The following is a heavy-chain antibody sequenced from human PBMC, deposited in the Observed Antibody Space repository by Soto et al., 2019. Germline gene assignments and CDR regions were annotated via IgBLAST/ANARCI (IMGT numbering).Heavy chain of an antibody. D-gene: IGHD3-9*01. CDR1: GGSINSRGYY. J-gene: IGHJ5*02. CDR2: IYYSGSI. Sequence: PSETLSLTCTVSGGSINSRGYYWTWIRQHPGKGLEWIGNIYYSGSIHFNPSLKSRLTMLVDTSENQFSLKLTSVTAADTAVYYFAGQSESTGYFYGWFDPWGQGTLVTVSS. CDR3: AGQSESTGYFYGWFDP. V-gene: IGHV4-31*03.